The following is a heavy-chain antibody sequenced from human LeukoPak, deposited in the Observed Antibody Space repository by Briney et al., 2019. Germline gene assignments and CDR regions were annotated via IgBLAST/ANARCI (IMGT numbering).Heavy chain of an antibody. D-gene: IGHD6-13*01. V-gene: IGHV4-39*07. CDR1: GGSISSSSYY. J-gene: IGHJ4*02. CDR3: ARDGAAAGIDY. CDR2: IYYSGST. Sequence: KPSETLSLTCTVSGGSISSSSYYWGWIRQPPGKGLEWIGSIYYSGSTYYNPSLKSRVTISVDTSKNQFSLKLSSVTAADTAVYYCARDGAAAGIDYWGQGTLVTVSS.